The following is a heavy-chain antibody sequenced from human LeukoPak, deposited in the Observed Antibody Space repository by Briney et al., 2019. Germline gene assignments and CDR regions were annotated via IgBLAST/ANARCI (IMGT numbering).Heavy chain of an antibody. CDR3: ARDWGYCSSTSCPNWFDP. CDR2: IYTSGST. D-gene: IGHD2-2*01. V-gene: IGHV4-61*02. CDR1: GGSISSGSYY. Sequence: PSETLSLTCTVSGGSISSGSYYWSWIRQPAGTGLEWIGRIYTSGSTNYNPSLKSQVTISVDTSKNQFSLKLSSVTAADTAVYYCARDWGYCSSTSCPNWFDPWGQGTLVTVSS. J-gene: IGHJ5*02.